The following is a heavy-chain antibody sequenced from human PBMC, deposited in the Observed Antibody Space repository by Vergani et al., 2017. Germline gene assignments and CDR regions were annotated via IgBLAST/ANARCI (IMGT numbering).Heavy chain of an antibody. J-gene: IGHJ4*02. CDR1: GFTFNSYA. V-gene: IGHV3-23*04. CDR2: ISGSGGST. D-gene: IGHD3-9*01. CDR3: AKTVYYDILTGSYYFDY. Sequence: EVQLVESGGGLVQPGGSLRLSCAASGFTFNSYAMNWVRQAPGKGLEWVSAISGSGGSTYCADSVKGRFTISRDNSKNTLYLQMNSLRAEDTAVYYCAKTVYYDILTGSYYFDYWGQGTLVTVSS.